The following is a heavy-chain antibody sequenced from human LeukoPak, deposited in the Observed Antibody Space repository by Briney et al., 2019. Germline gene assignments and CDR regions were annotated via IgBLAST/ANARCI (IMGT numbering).Heavy chain of an antibody. CDR3: ASTIGSAGTQY. J-gene: IGHJ4*02. CDR1: ECTSMGTW. V-gene: IGHV3-74*01. Sequence: GGSLRPSGEASECTSMGTWMPWSRKPPGRGLCWVSLINGDGSTISYADSVKGRFTISRDSAKNRLYLQMNSLGAEDTAVYYCASTIGSAGTQYWGQGTLVTVSS. D-gene: IGHD6-13*01. CDR2: INGDGSTI.